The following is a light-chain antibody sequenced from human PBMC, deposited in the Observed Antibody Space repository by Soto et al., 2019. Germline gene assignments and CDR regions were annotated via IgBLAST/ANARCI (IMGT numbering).Light chain of an antibody. CDR3: AAWDDGLSSPV. V-gene: IGLV1-47*01. CDR2: RNN. J-gene: IGLJ3*02. CDR1: SSNIGSNY. Sequence: QAVVTQPPSASGTPGQRVTISCSGSSSNIGSNYVYWYQQLPGTAPKLLIYRNNQRPSGVPDRFSGSKSGTSASLAISGLRSEDEADYYCAAWDDGLSSPVFGGGTKLTVL.